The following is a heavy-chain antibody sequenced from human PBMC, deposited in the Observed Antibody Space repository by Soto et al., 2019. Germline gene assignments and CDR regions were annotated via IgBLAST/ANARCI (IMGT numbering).Heavy chain of an antibody. V-gene: IGHV1-18*01. CDR2: ISAYNGNT. CDR1: GYTFTSYG. D-gene: IGHD3-3*01. Sequence: QVQLVQSGAEVKKPGASVKVSCKASGYTFTSYGISWVRQAPGQGLEWMGWISAYNGNTNYAQKLQGRVTMTTDTSTSTAYMELRSLRSDDTAVYHCARDLGTIFGVVTISPFDYWGQGTLVTVSS. J-gene: IGHJ4*02. CDR3: ARDLGTIFGVVTISPFDY.